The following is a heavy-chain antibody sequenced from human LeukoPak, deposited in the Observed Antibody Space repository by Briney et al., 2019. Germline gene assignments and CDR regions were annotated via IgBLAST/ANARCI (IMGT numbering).Heavy chain of an antibody. V-gene: IGHV3-9*01. CDR3: AKDTTYYYDSSGYYRVLYFDY. Sequence: GGSLRLSCAASGFTFSNYAMSWVRQAPGKGLEWVSGISWNSGSIGYADSVKGRFTISRDNAKNSLYLQMNSLRAEDTALYYCAKDTTYYYDSSGYYRVLYFDYWGQGTLVTVSS. J-gene: IGHJ4*02. CDR2: ISWNSGSI. CDR1: GFTFSNYA. D-gene: IGHD3-22*01.